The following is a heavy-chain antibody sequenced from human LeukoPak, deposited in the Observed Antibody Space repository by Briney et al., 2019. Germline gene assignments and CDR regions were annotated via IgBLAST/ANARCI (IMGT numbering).Heavy chain of an antibody. J-gene: IGHJ4*02. CDR2: ISSSSSYI. V-gene: IGHV3-21*01. D-gene: IGHD3-22*01. CDR1: GFTFSSYS. Sequence: GGSLRLSCAASGFTFSSYSMNWVRRAPGKGLEWVSSISSSSSYIYYADSVKGRFTISRDNAKNSLYLQMNSLRAEDTAVYYCARGTMTPTVFDYWGQGTLVTVSS. CDR3: ARGTMTPTVFDY.